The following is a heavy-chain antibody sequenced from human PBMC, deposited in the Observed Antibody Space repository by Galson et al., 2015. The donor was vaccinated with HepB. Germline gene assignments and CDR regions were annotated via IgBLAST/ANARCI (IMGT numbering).Heavy chain of an antibody. Sequence: SLRLSCAASGFTFSSYSMNWVRQAPGKGLEWVSYISSSSSTIYYADSVKGRFTISRDNAKNSLYLQMNSLRAEDTAVYYCASDNYDILTGYYMFDYWGQGTLVTVSS. CDR3: ASDNYDILTGYYMFDY. V-gene: IGHV3-48*01. CDR2: ISSSSSTI. J-gene: IGHJ4*02. CDR1: GFTFSSYS. D-gene: IGHD3-9*01.